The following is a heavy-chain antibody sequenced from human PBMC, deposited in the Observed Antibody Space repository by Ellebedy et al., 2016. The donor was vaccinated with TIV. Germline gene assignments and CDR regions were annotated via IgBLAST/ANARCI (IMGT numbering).Heavy chain of an antibody. D-gene: IGHD5-24*01. V-gene: IGHV4/OR15-8*01. J-gene: IGHJ4*03. CDR2: IFHSGST. CDR3: ARELRGSFFDF. CDR1: GFTFSSFAM. Sequence: ESLKISXASSGFTFSSFAMSWVRQTPGKGLEWIGEIFHSGSTNYSPSLKSRVTFSIDVSKNEFSLTLTSVTAADTGIYYCARELRGSFFDFWGQGTLVTVSS.